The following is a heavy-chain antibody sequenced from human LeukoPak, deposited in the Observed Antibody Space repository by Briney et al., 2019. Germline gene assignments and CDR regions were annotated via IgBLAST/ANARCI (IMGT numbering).Heavy chain of an antibody. CDR3: ARGGAYCGGDCYPYSDY. CDR2: MNPNSGNT. V-gene: IGHV1-8*01. CDR1: GYTFTSYD. J-gene: IGHJ4*02. Sequence: GASVKVPCKASGYTFTSYDINWVRQATGQGLEWMGWMNPNSGNTGYAQKFQGRVTMTRNTSISTAYMELSSLRSEDTAVYYCARGGAYCGGDCYPYSDYWGQGTLVTVSS. D-gene: IGHD2-21*02.